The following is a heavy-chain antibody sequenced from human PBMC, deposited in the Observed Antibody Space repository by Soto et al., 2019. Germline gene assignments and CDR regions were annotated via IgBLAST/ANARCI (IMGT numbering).Heavy chain of an antibody. V-gene: IGHV4-59*01. Sequence: VQLQESGPGLAKPSETLSLTCTVSGGSMSSYYWSWIRQPPGKGLEWIGNVFYSGNTIYNPSLKSRVIISVDTSKHQFSLKLSSVTAADTAVYYCAKEFCDPNGCYGRWLDPWGQGTLVTVSS. D-gene: IGHD2-15*01. CDR3: AKEFCDPNGCYGRWLDP. J-gene: IGHJ5*02. CDR1: GGSMSSYY. CDR2: VFYSGNT.